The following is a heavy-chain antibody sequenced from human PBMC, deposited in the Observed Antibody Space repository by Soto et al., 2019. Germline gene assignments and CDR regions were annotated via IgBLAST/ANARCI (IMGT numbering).Heavy chain of an antibody. J-gene: IGHJ3*02. Sequence: GGSLRLSCAASGFTFSDYYMSWIRQAPGKGLEWVSYISSSGSTIYYADSVKGRFTISRDNAKNSLYLQMNSLRAEDTAVYYCAGDWDYYCSGGSCYPRRAFDIWGQGTMVTVSS. CDR3: AGDWDYYCSGGSCYPRRAFDI. CDR2: ISSSGSTI. V-gene: IGHV3-11*01. D-gene: IGHD2-15*01. CDR1: GFTFSDYY.